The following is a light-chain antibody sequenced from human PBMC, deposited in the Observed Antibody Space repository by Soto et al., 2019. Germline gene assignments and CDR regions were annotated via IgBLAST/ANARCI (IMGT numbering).Light chain of an antibody. Sequence: DRVLTHSPDSLAVSLGERATINCKSSPSVLYSSIYTTYLAGYKQNLGKAPRLLIYDAPSLPSGVPSRFGGGGAGTDFPLPISSLQPEDFETYYCQQANSCPLTFGGGTKVDI. CDR3: QQANSCPLT. V-gene: IGKV4-1*01. CDR2: DAP. J-gene: IGKJ4*01. CDR1: PSVLYSSIYTTY.